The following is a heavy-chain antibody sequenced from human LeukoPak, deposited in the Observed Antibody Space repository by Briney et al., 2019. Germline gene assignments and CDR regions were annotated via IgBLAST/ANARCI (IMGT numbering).Heavy chain of an antibody. CDR3: AKDYYDSSGYIGGADY. J-gene: IGHJ4*02. V-gene: IGHV3-23*01. Sequence: PGGSLRLSCAASGFTFSSYAMSWVRQAPGKGLEWVSAISGSGGSTYYADSVKGRFTISRDNSKNTLYLQMNSLRAEDTAVYYCAKDYYDSSGYIGGADYWGQGTLVTVSS. CDR1: GFTFSSYA. CDR2: ISGSGGST. D-gene: IGHD3-22*01.